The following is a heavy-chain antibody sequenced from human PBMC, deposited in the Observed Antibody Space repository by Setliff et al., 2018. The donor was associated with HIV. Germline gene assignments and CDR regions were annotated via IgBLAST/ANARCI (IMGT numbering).Heavy chain of an antibody. CDR2: VIPIFGTA. D-gene: IGHD2-2*01. V-gene: IGHV1-69*05. CDR3: ATSSRIYYYSYMDV. CDR1: GGTLNRYA. J-gene: IGHJ6*03. Sequence: GASVKVSCKASGGTLNRYAISWVRQAPGQGLEWMGGVIPIFGTANYAQVRDRVSMTTDTSTSTAYMELRSLRSDDTAVYYCATSSRIYYYSYMDVWGKGTTVTVSS.